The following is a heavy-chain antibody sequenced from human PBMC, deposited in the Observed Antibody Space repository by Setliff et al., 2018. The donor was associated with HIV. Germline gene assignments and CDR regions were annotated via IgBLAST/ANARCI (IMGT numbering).Heavy chain of an antibody. V-gene: IGHV2-5*02. J-gene: IGHJ6*02. CDR3: ARLRRGSSGWYVGRDDSYYYGMDV. Sequence: SGPTLVNPPPTLTLTCTFSGFSLTTSGEGVGWVRQPPGKALEWLALIYWDDDKRYSPSLTSRLTITKDASKNQVVLQMTNMDPVDTATYYCARLRRGSSGWYVGRDDSYYYGMDVWGPGTTVTVSS. CDR2: IYWDDDK. CDR1: GFSLTTSGEG. D-gene: IGHD6-19*01.